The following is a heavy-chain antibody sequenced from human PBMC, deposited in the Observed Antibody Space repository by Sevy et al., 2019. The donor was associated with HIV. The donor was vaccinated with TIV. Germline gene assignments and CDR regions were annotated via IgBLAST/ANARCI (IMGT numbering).Heavy chain of an antibody. CDR2: INPNNGGT. CDR3: ARLTTMPTSDDYGMDV. Sequence: ASVKVSCKAARYTFTDYYVHWVRQGPGQGLEWMGWINPNNGGTKYAQRFQGRVTMTRETSINTAYMELGNLTSDDTAVYYCARLTTMPTSDDYGMDVWGQGTTVTVSS. V-gene: IGHV1-2*02. J-gene: IGHJ6*02. D-gene: IGHD4-17*01. CDR1: RYTFTDYY.